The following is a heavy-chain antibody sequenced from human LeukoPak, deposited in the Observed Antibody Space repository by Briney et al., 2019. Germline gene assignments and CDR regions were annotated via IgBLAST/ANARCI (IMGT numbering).Heavy chain of an antibody. CDR3: AKEGVSYGNVFDYYGMDV. V-gene: IGHV3-30*18. CDR2: ISHDGSDK. D-gene: IGHD3-16*01. CDR1: GFTFSSNG. J-gene: IGHJ6*02. Sequence: GGSLRLSCAVSGFTFSSNGMHWVRQAPGKGLEWVAVISHDGSDKYYADSVKGRFTISRDNSKNTLYLQMNSLRAEDTAVYYCAKEGVSYGNVFDYYGMDVWGQGTTVTVSS.